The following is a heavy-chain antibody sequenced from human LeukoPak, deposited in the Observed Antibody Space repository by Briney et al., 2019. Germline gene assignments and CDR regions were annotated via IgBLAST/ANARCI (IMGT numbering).Heavy chain of an antibody. D-gene: IGHD1-26*01. CDR1: GFTFSSYE. V-gene: IGHV3-48*03. CDR3: ARVIGWDEPFDL. J-gene: IGHJ3*01. CDR2: ISSSGSTI. Sequence: PGGSLRLSCAASGFTFSSYEMNWVRQAPGKGLEWVSYISSSGSTIYYADSVKGRFTISRDNAKNTPYLQMNSLRVEDTAVYYCARVIGWDEPFDLWGHGTLVTVSS.